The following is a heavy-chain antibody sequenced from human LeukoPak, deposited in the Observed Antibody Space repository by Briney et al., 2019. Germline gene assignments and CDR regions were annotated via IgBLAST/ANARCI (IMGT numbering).Heavy chain of an antibody. CDR2: INPNSGGT. Sequence: ASVKVSCKASGGTFSSYAISWVRQAPGQGLEWMGWINPNSGGTNYAQKFQGRVTMTRDTSISTAYMELSRLRSDDTAVYYCAREPVYYDLRFDPWGQGTLVTVSS. D-gene: IGHD3-3*01. V-gene: IGHV1-2*02. J-gene: IGHJ5*02. CDR1: GGTFSSYA. CDR3: AREPVYYDLRFDP.